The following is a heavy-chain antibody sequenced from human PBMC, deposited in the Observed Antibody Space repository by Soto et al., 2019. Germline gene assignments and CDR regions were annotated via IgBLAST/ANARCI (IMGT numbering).Heavy chain of an antibody. CDR3: ARRYGSAIDY. CDR1: GGSISSYY. J-gene: IGHJ4*02. D-gene: IGHD1-26*01. CDR2: IYYSGST. V-gene: IGHV4-59*08. Sequence: SETLSLTCTVSGGSISSYYWSWIRQPPGKGLEWIGYIYYSGSTNCNPSLKSRVTISVDTSKNQFSLKLSSVTAAETAVYYCARRYGSAIDYWGQGTLVTVSS.